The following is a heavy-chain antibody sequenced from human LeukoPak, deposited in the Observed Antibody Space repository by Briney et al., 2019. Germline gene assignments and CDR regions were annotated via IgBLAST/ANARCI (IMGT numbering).Heavy chain of an antibody. D-gene: IGHD3-10*01. CDR2: ISTNGGST. CDR3: VKDQVLRGSGSYGDY. Sequence: PGGSLRLSCSASGFTFRSYSMYWVRQAPGKGLEFVSSISTNGGSTHYADSVKGRFTISRDNFKSTLYLQMTSLRAEDTAVYYCVKDQVLRGSGSYGDYWDQGTLVTVSS. V-gene: IGHV3-64D*09. CDR1: GFTFRSYS. J-gene: IGHJ4*02.